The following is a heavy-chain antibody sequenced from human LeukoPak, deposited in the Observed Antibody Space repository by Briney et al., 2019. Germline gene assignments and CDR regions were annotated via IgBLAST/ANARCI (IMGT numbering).Heavy chain of an antibody. J-gene: IGHJ4*02. CDR3: ARALRTRIVGATIPGY. Sequence: PGGSLRLSCAVSGITLSNYGMSWVRQAPGKGLEWVAGISDSGGSTNYADSVKGRFTISRDNPKNTLYLQMNSLRAEDTAVYYCARALRTRIVGATIPGYWGQGTLVTVSS. CDR2: ISDSGGST. CDR1: GITLSNYG. D-gene: IGHD1-26*01. V-gene: IGHV3-23*01.